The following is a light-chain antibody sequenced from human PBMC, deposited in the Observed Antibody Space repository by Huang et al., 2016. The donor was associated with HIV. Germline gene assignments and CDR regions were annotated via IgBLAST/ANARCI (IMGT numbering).Light chain of an antibody. CDR1: QDIGND. V-gene: IGKV1-6*02. Sequence: AIQMTQSPSSLSASVGDRVTITCRASQDIGNDLDWYQQRPGKAPKLLIYTASNLQTEVPSRCSGTGSGTTFTLTINSLQPQDVGTYFCLQNYNYPYTFGQGTKLEIK. CDR2: TAS. CDR3: LQNYNYPYT. J-gene: IGKJ2*01.